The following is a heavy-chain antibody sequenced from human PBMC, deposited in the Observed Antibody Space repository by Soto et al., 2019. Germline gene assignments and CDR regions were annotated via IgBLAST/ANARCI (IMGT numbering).Heavy chain of an antibody. CDR3: ARMNYYDTSGYPFDY. D-gene: IGHD3-22*01. CDR1: GVSITSHY. V-gene: IGHV4-59*11. Sequence: SETLSLTCTVSGVSITSHYWSWIRQPPGKGLEWIGYIYFRGTTNYNPSLKSRVNMSADTSKNQFSIKMNSMTAADTAVYYCARMNYYDTSGYPFDYWGQGMMVTVSS. CDR2: IYFRGTT. J-gene: IGHJ4*02.